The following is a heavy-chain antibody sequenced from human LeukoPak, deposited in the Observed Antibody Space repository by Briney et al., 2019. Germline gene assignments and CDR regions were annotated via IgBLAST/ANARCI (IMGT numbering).Heavy chain of an antibody. Sequence: PSETLSLTCAVYGGSFSGYYWSWIRQPPGKGLEWIGEINHSGSTNYNPSLKSRVTISVDTSKNQFSLKLSPVTAADTAVYYCARLHDGYRYGADYWGQGILVTAS. CDR1: GGSFSGYY. CDR3: ARLHDGYRYGADY. J-gene: IGHJ4*02. D-gene: IGHD5-18*01. V-gene: IGHV4-34*01. CDR2: INHSGST.